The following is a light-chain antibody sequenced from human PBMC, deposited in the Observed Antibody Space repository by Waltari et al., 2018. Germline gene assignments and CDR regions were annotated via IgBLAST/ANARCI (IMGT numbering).Light chain of an antibody. J-gene: IGLJ3*02. V-gene: IGLV1-44*01. CDR3: STWDDTLNGRV. CDR1: TANIGHNP. CDR2: SNN. Sequence: QFVLVQPPAASATPGQRVIISCSGNTANIGHNPVNWYQHLPGTAPKVLIFSNNQRPPGVPDRFSGSKSGTSASLAISGLQSEDEADYYCSTWDDTLNGRVFGGGTKLTVL.